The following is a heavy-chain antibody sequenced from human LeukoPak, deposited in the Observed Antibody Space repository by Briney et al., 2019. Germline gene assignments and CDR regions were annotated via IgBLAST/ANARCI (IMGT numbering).Heavy chain of an antibody. Sequence: GGSLRLSCAASGFTFSSYAMSWVRQAPGKGLEWVSGISGSGGSTYYADSVKGRFTISRDNSKNSLYLQMNSLRTEDTALYYCAKDMWRFGELDYDYWGQGTLVTVSS. CDR3: AKDMWRFGELDYDY. CDR1: GFTFSSYA. CDR2: ISGSGGST. J-gene: IGHJ4*02. V-gene: IGHV3-23*01. D-gene: IGHD3-10*01.